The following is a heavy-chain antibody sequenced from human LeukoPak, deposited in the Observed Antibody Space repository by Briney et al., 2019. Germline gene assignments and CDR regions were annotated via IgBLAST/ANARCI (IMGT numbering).Heavy chain of an antibody. CDR1: GGSISSYY. D-gene: IGHD6-13*01. J-gene: IGHJ4*02. Sequence: SETLSLTCTVSGGSISSYYWSWIRQPPGKGLEWIGCIYYSGSTNYNPSLKSRVTISVDTSKNQFSLKLSSVTAADTAVYYCARGPQQLGPHFDYWGQGTLVTVSS. CDR3: ARGPQQLGPHFDY. V-gene: IGHV4-59*01. CDR2: IYYSGST.